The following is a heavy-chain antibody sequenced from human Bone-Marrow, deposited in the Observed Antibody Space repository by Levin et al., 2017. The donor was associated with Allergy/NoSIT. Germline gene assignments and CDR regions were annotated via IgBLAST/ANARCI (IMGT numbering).Heavy chain of an antibody. CDR2: ISFDGRKK. CDR3: ARPDHGDNFDMAV. Sequence: GGSLRLSCVASGFTSSDFGLHWVRQAPGKGLEWVSFISFDGRKKSYTDSVQGRFTVSRENSQNTVFLQMNSLRPDDTALYYCARPDHGDNFDMAVWGKGTTVIVSS. V-gene: IGHV3-30*03. D-gene: IGHD1-1*01. J-gene: IGHJ6*03. CDR1: GFTSSDFG.